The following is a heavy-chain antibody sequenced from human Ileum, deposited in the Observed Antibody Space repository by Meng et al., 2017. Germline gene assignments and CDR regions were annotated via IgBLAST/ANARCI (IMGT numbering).Heavy chain of an antibody. D-gene: IGHD3-16*02. CDR3: TLALRLGELSLYDY. Sequence: GGSLRLSCAASGLTFSGSAMHWVRQASGKGLEWVGRIRSKANSYATAYAASVKGRFTISRDDSKNTAYLQMNSLKTEDTAVYYCTLALRLGELSLYDYWGQGTLVTVSS. CDR1: GLTFSGSA. V-gene: IGHV3-73*01. CDR2: IRSKANSYAT. J-gene: IGHJ4*02.